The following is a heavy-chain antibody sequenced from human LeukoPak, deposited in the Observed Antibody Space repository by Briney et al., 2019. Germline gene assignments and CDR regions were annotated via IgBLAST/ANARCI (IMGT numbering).Heavy chain of an antibody. Sequence: SETLSLTCTVSGVSISSSSYYWGWIRPPPGKGLEWIGSIYYSGSTYYNPSLKSRVTISVDTSKNQFSLKLSSVTAADTAVYYCASFYGSGSYYPKPDYWGQGTLVTASS. CDR3: ASFYGSGSYYPKPDY. J-gene: IGHJ4*02. CDR1: GVSISSSSYY. D-gene: IGHD3-10*01. V-gene: IGHV4-39*01. CDR2: IYYSGST.